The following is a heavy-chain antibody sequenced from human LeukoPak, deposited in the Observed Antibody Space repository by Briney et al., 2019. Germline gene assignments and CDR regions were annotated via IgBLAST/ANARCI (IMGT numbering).Heavy chain of an antibody. CDR3: ATSFDSSVYYFDY. V-gene: IGHV5-51*01. CDR1: GYSFTSYW. CDR2: IQPGDSMT. J-gene: IGHJ4*02. Sequence: GESLKISCKGSGYSFTSYWIGWVRPMPGKGLEWLGIIQPGDSMTEYSPSFQGQVNLSVDKSINTAYLHWSSLEASDTAIFYCATSFDSSVYYFDYWGRGTLVTVSS. D-gene: IGHD3-22*01.